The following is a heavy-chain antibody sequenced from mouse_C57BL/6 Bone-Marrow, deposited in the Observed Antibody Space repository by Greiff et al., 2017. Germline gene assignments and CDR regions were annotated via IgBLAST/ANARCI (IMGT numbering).Heavy chain of an antibody. D-gene: IGHD2-5*01. V-gene: IGHV14-4*01. CDR2: IDPENGDT. Sequence: VQLQQSGAELVRPGASVKLSCTASGFNIQDDYMHWVKQRPEQGLEWIGWIDPENGDTEYASKFQGKATITADTSSNTAYLQLSSLTSEDTAVYYCTFYSKWTWFAYWGQGTLVTVSA. CDR3: TFYSKWTWFAY. J-gene: IGHJ3*01. CDR1: GFNIQDDY.